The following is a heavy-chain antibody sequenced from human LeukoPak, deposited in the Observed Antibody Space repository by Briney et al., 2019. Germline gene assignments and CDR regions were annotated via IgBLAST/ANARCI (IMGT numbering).Heavy chain of an antibody. CDR3: ARHSEEWLPKIDY. V-gene: IGHV4-34*01. CDR1: IESFSGYY. Sequence: SETLSLTCAVYIESFSGYYWNWIRQTPGKGLEWIGEISDSGTTNINPSLRRRVSLSVDTSKNQFSLNLSSVTAADTAVYYCARHSEEWLPKIDYWGQGTLVTVSS. CDR2: ISDSGTT. D-gene: IGHD6-19*01. J-gene: IGHJ4*02.